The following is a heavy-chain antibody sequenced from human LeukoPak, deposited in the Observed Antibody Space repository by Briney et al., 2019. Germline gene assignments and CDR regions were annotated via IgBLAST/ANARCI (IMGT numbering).Heavy chain of an antibody. CDR1: GLIFSSCG. D-gene: IGHD5-18*01. CDR3: AKDRGGGVYSYGLNWFDP. V-gene: IGHV3-30*02. Sequence: GRSLRLSCAASGLIFSSCGMHLVRQARGKGLGWVAFIRYEGSNKYYADSVKGRFTISRDNSKNTLYLQMNSLRAEDTAVYYCAKDRGGGVYSYGLNWFDPWGQGTLVTVSS. CDR2: IRYEGSNK. J-gene: IGHJ5*02.